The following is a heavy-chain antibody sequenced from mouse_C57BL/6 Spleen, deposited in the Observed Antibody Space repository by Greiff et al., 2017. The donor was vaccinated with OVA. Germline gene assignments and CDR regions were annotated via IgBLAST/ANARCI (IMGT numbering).Heavy chain of an antibody. V-gene: IGHV1-80*01. Sequence: VQLQESGAELVKPGASVKISCKASGYAFSSYWMNWVKQRPGKGLEWIGQIYPGDGDTNYNGKFKGKATLTADKSSSTAYMQLSSLTSEDSAVYFCARRDYGSSIFAYWGQGTLVTVSA. CDR2: IYPGDGDT. CDR3: ARRDYGSSIFAY. D-gene: IGHD1-1*01. CDR1: GYAFSSYW. J-gene: IGHJ3*01.